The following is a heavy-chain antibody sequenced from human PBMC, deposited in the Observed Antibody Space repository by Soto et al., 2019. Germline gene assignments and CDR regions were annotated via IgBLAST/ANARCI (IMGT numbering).Heavy chain of an antibody. CDR2: IRSKAYGGTT. V-gene: IGHV3-49*03. J-gene: IGHJ4*02. D-gene: IGHD3-10*02. Sequence: GEALKISCTASGFTFGDYAMSWFRQAPGKGLEWVGFIRSKAYGGTTEYAASVKGRFTISRDDYKSIAYLQMNSPKTDYTAVSYFTSALSCSDYWGQGTLVTVSS. CDR3: TSALSCSDY. CDR1: GFTFGDYA.